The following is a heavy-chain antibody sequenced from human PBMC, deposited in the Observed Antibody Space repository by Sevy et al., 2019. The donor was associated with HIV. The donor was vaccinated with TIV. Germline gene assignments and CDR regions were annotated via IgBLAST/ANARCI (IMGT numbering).Heavy chain of an antibody. V-gene: IGHV3-15*01. CDR3: TTVGFPNWGSDASDI. Sequence: GGSLRLSCAASGFTFRIIYMNWVRQSPGKGLEWVGRMKSKTDGGTIDYAAPVKDRFTMSRDDSKNTLYLQMNSLKADDTAVYYCTTVGFPNWGSDASDIWGQGTMVTVSS. J-gene: IGHJ3*02. D-gene: IGHD3-16*01. CDR1: GFTFRIIY. CDR2: MKSKTDGGTI.